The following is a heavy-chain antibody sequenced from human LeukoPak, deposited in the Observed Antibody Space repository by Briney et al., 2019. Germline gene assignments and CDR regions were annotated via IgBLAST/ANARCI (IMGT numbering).Heavy chain of an antibody. V-gene: IGHV3-43*01. CDR2: ISWDGGST. CDR1: GFTFDDYT. J-gene: IGHJ4*02. CDR3: AKDGLLRWLQLPAQMFDY. Sequence: QTGGCLRLSCAASGFTFDDYTMDWVRQAPGKGLGWVSPISWDGGSTYYADSLKGRFTISRDNSKNSLFLQMNSLRTEDTALYYCAKDGLLRWLQLPAQMFDYWGQGTLVTVSS. D-gene: IGHD5-24*01.